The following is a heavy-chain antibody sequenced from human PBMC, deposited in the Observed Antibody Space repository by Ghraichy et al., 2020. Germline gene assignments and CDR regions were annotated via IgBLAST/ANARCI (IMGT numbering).Heavy chain of an antibody. CDR1: GFTLGSYW. CDR3: ARPPGTQGYYGMDV. Sequence: LSLTCAASGFTLGSYWMHWVRQAPGKGLVWVSRINSDGSTTSYADSVKGRFTISRDNAKNTLYLQMNSLRAEDTAVYYCARPPGTQGYYGMDVWGQGTTVTVSS. J-gene: IGHJ6*02. V-gene: IGHV3-74*01. D-gene: IGHD1/OR15-1a*01. CDR2: INSDGSTT.